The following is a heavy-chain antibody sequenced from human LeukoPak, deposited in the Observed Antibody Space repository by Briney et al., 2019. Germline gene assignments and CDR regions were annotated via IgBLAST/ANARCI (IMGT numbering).Heavy chain of an antibody. D-gene: IGHD3-16*01. V-gene: IGHV4-59*01. CDR1: GGSISGYY. CDR2: IHYSGRA. CDR3: VRFGVNYDMDV. J-gene: IGHJ6*02. Sequence: PSETLSLTCSVSGGSISGYYWTWVRQPPGKGLEWIGQIHYSGRADYNPSLKSRITMSVDTSRNQISLKLSSVIAADTAIYYCVRFGVNYDMDVWGQGTTVTVFS.